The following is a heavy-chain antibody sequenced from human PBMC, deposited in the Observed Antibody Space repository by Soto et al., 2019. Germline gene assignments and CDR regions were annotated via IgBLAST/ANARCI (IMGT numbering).Heavy chain of an antibody. CDR3: ARELGDYVWGSYRSNWFDP. V-gene: IGHV4-31*03. D-gene: IGHD3-16*02. CDR2: IYYSGST. J-gene: IGHJ5*02. CDR1: GGSISSGGYY. Sequence: SETLSLTCTVSGGSISSGGYYWSWIRQHPGKGLEWIGYIYYSGSTYYNPSLKSRVTISVDTSKNQFSLKLSSVTAADTAVYYCARELGDYVWGSYRSNWFDPWGQGTLVTVSS.